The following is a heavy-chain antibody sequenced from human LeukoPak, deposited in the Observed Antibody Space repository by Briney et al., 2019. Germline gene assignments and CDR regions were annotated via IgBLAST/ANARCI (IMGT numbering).Heavy chain of an antibody. CDR2: IYYSGST. Sequence: SETLSLTCTVSGGSISSYYWSWIRQPPGKGLEWIGYIYYSGSTNYNPSLKSRVTISVDTSKNQFSLKLSSVTAADTAVYYCAGQRRITIFGVVIPDAFDIWGQGTMVTVSS. J-gene: IGHJ3*02. CDR1: GGSISSYY. V-gene: IGHV4-59*01. CDR3: AGQRRITIFGVVIPDAFDI. D-gene: IGHD3-3*01.